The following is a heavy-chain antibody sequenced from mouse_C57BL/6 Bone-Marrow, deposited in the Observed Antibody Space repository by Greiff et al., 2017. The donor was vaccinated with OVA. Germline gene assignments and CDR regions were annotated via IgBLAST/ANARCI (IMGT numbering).Heavy chain of an antibody. J-gene: IGHJ2*01. D-gene: IGHD2-14*01. CDR2: ISYDGSN. CDR3: ASGAYRNYFDY. CDR1: GYSITSGYY. Sequence: EVKLMESGPGLVKPSQSLSLTCSVTGYSITSGYYWNWIRQFPGNKLEWMGYISYDGSNNYNPSLKNRISITRDTSKNQFFLKLNSVTTEDTATYYCASGAYRNYFDYWGQGTTLTVSS. V-gene: IGHV3-6*01.